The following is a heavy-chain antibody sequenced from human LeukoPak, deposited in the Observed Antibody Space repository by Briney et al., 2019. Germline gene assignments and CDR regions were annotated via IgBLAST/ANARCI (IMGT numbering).Heavy chain of an antibody. Sequence: ASVKVSCTVSGYILTELSMHWVRQAPGKGLEWMGGFDPEDGETIYAQKFQGRVTMTEDTSTGTAYMELSSLRSEDTAVYYCATNVRSGSYDSYYYGMDVWGQGTTVTVSS. V-gene: IGHV1-24*01. CDR3: ATNVRSGSYDSYYYGMDV. D-gene: IGHD3-10*01. CDR1: GYILTELS. J-gene: IGHJ6*02. CDR2: FDPEDGET.